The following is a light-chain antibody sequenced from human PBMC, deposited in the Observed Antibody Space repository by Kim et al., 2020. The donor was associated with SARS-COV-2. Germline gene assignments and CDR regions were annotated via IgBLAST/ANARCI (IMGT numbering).Light chain of an antibody. CDR3: HVWDTNSDHGV. CDR1: RIGGKN. J-gene: IGLJ2*01. Sequence: SYELTQPPSVSVAPGETATFTWGGDRIGGKNVHWYQQKAGQAPVVVIYNDNDRPSGIPERFSGSNSGNTATLTISRVEAGDDADYYCHVWDTNSDHGVFGGGTKLTVL. CDR2: NDN. V-gene: IGLV3-21*04.